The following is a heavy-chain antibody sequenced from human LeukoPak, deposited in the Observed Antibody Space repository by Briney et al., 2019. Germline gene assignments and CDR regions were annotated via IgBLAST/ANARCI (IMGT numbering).Heavy chain of an antibody. D-gene: IGHD3-22*01. Sequence: GASVKVSCKASGYTFTSYYMHWVRQAPGQGLEWMGIINPSGGSTSYAQKFQGRVTMTRDTSTSTVYMELSSLRAEDTAVYYCAKDYEYYYDSSGLFCDYWGQGTLVTVSS. CDR1: GYTFTSYY. CDR2: INPSGGST. V-gene: IGHV1-46*01. CDR3: AKDYEYYYDSSGLFCDY. J-gene: IGHJ4*02.